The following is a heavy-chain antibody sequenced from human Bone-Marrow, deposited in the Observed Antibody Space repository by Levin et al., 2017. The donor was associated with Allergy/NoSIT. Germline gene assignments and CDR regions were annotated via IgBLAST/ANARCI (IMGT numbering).Heavy chain of an antibody. CDR3: ARQLGNFWSGYNYFDY. Sequence: PGGSLSLSCAASGFTFSSYEMNWVRQAPGKGLEWVSYISSSASTIYYADSVKGRFTISRDNAKNSLYLQMNSLRAEDTAVYYCARQLGNFWSGYNYFDYWGQGTLVTVSS. V-gene: IGHV3-48*03. D-gene: IGHD3-3*01. CDR2: ISSSASTI. CDR1: GFTFSSYE. J-gene: IGHJ4*02.